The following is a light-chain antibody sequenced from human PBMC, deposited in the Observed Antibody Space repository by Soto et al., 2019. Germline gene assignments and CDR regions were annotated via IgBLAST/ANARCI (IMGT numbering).Light chain of an antibody. Sequence: EIVMTQSPATLSVSPGERATLSCRASQSVGSNLAWYQQKPGQAPRLLIYGSSTRPTGIPARFSGSGSGTEFTLTISSLQSEDFAVYYCQQYNNWPHTFGQGTKLEIK. CDR1: QSVGSN. CDR2: GSS. J-gene: IGKJ2*01. CDR3: QQYNNWPHT. V-gene: IGKV3-15*01.